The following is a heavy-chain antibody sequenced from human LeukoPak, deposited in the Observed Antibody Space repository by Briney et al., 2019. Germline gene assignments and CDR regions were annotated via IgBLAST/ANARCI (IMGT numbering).Heavy chain of an antibody. Sequence: GGSLRLSCAASGFTFSSYSMNWVRQAPGKGLEWVSSISSSSSYIYYADSVKGRFTISRDNAKNSLYLQMNSLRAEDTAVYYCAREDADIVVVPAAIAAFDIWGQGTMVTVSS. CDR1: GFTFSSYS. CDR3: AREDADIVVVPAAIAAFDI. CDR2: ISSSSSYI. D-gene: IGHD2-2*01. J-gene: IGHJ3*02. V-gene: IGHV3-21*01.